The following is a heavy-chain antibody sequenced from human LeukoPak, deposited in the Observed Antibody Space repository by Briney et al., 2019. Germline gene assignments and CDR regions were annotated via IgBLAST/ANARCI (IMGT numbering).Heavy chain of an antibody. Sequence: PSETLSLTCTVSGGSISSYYWSWIRQPPGKGLEWIGYIYYSGSTNYNPSLKSRVTISVDTSKNQFSLKLSSVTAADTAVYYCAARYYDILTGYYGLDYWGQGTLVTVSS. V-gene: IGHV4-59*01. D-gene: IGHD3-9*01. CDR3: AARYYDILTGYYGLDY. CDR2: IYYSGST. J-gene: IGHJ4*02. CDR1: GGSISSYY.